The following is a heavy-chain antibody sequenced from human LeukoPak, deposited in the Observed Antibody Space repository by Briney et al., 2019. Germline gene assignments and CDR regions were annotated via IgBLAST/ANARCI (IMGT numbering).Heavy chain of an antibody. Sequence: SETLSLTCTVSGGAISSYYWSWIRQPPGKGLEWIGYIYYSGSTNYNPSLKSRVTISVDTSKNQFSLKLSSVTAADTAVYYCARGGITGTTPPGFDPWGQGTLVTVSS. D-gene: IGHD1-14*01. J-gene: IGHJ5*02. V-gene: IGHV4-59*08. CDR2: IYYSGST. CDR3: ARGGITGTTPPGFDP. CDR1: GGAISSYY.